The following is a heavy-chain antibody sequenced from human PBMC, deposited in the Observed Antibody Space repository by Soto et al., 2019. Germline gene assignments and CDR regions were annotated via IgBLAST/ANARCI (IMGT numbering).Heavy chain of an antibody. CDR2: IYYSGST. CDR3: GCCWLSSFGYYYYFMYV. Sequence: SETLSLTCTVSGGSMSSYYWSWIRQPPGKGLEWIGYIYYSGSTNYNPSLKSRVTISVDKSKNQFSLKLRSVTAADTAVYYCGCCWLSSFGYYYYFMYVSAKGTSVTVSS. D-gene: IGHD3-10*01. CDR1: GGSMSSYY. V-gene: IGHV4-59*01. J-gene: IGHJ6*03.